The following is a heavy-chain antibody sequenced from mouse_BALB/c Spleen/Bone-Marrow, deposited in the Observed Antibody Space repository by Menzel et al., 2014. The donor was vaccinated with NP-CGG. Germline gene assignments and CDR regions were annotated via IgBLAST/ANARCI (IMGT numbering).Heavy chain of an antibody. CDR3: ARPQFISGRYYAMDY. J-gene: IGHJ4*01. D-gene: IGHD1-2*01. CDR1: GYAFTNYW. CDR2: IYPGSGNT. Sequence: VNLVESGAELAMPGTSVKISCKASGYAFTNYWLDWVKQSPGHGLEWIGDIYPGSGNTYFNEKFKGKATLTADKSSSTAYMQLSSLTSEDSAVYFCARPQFISGRYYAMDYWGQGTSVTVSS. V-gene: IGHV1-63*01.